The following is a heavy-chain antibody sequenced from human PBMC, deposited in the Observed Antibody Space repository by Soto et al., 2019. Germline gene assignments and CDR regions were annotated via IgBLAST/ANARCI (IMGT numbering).Heavy chain of an antibody. V-gene: IGHV4-31*03. CDR3: ARDTPRGYSYGSFDY. CDR1: GGSISSGGYY. J-gene: IGHJ4*02. Sequence: SETLSLTCTVSGGSISSGGYYWSWIRQHPGKGLEWIGYIYYSGSTYYNPSLKSRVTISVDTSKNQSSLKLSSVTAADTAVYYCARDTPRGYSYGSFDYWGQGTLVTV. D-gene: IGHD5-18*01. CDR2: IYYSGST.